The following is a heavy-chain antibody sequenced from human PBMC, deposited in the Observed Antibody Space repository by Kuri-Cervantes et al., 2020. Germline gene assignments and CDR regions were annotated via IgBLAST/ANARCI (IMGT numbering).Heavy chain of an antibody. CDR3: ARHAVPMTTVTP. CDR2: ISNSGST. J-gene: IGHJ5*02. V-gene: IGHV4-59*08. CDR1: GGSFSGYF. Sequence: SETLSLTCAVSGGSFSGYFWTWIRQPPGKGLEWIGYISNSGSTNYNPSLKSRVTISVDTSKNQFSLKLRSMTAADTAVYYCARHAVPMTTVTPWGQGTLVTVSS. D-gene: IGHD4-17*01.